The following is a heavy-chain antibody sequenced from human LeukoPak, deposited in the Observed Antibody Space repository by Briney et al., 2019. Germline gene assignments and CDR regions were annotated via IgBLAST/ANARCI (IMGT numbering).Heavy chain of an antibody. D-gene: IGHD3-22*01. CDR2: INHSGST. J-gene: IGHJ4*02. V-gene: IGHV4-34*01. CDR3: ARDLGGLLLLRGGYFDY. CDR1: GGSFSGYY. Sequence: SETLSLTCAVYGGSFSGYYWSWIRQPPGKGLEWIGEINHSGSTNYNPSLKSRVTISVDTSKNQFSLKLSSVTAADTAVYYCARDLGGLLLLRGGYFDYWGQGTLVTVSS.